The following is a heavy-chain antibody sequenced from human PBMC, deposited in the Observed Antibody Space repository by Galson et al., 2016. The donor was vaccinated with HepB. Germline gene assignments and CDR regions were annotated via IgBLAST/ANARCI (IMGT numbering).Heavy chain of an antibody. CDR1: GYSFTGYY. V-gene: IGHV1-2*02. Sequence: SVKVSCKASGYSFTGYYLHWVRQAPGQGLEWMGWINSNNGVTKYAPKFQGRVTMTRDTSNTTVYMELSSLSSDDTAVDFCVRYNWGKGPGTYHIWGQGTMVAVSS. D-gene: IGHD1-1*01. CDR2: INSNNGVT. CDR3: VRYNWGKGPGTYHI. J-gene: IGHJ3*02.